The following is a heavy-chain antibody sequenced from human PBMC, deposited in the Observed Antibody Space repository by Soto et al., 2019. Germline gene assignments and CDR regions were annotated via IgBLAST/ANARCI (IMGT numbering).Heavy chain of an antibody. CDR2: INAGNGNT. CDR1: GYIFTSHG. J-gene: IGHJ6*02. V-gene: IGHV1-3*01. CDR3: ARDPSYYGMDV. Sequence: GASVKVSCKASGYIFTSHGISWVRQAPGQGLEWMGWINAGNGNTKYSQKFQGRVTITRDTSASTAYMELSSLRSEDTAVYYCARDPSYYGMDVWGQGTTVTVSS.